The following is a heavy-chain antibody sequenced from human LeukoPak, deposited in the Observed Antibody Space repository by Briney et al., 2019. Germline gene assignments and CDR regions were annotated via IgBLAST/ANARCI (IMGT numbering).Heavy chain of an antibody. J-gene: IGHJ5*01. CDR3: ARVRIVGATINWFDS. D-gene: IGHD1-26*01. CDR1: GGSISSSNW. V-gene: IGHV4-4*02. Sequence: KPSETLSLTCTVSGGSISSSNWWSWVRQPPGKGLEWIGEIYHSGSTNYNPSLKSRVTISVDKSKNQFSLKLSSVTAADTAVYYCARVRIVGATINWFDSWGQGTLVTVSS. CDR2: IYHSGST.